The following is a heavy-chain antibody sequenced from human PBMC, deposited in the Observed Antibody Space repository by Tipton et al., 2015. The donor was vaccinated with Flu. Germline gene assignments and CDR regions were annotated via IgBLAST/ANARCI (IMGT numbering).Heavy chain of an antibody. CDR3: ARCYVGYPHLY. CDR1: GDSLGSYF. J-gene: IGHJ4*02. Sequence: TLSLTCTVSGDSLGSYFWNWIRQPPGKGLEWIGSIYYSGSTYYNPSLESRVTISVDTSKNNFSLKMYSVTAADTAVYYCARCYVGYPHLYWGQGRLVTVSS. V-gene: IGHV4-59*08. D-gene: IGHD4-23*01. CDR2: IYYSGST.